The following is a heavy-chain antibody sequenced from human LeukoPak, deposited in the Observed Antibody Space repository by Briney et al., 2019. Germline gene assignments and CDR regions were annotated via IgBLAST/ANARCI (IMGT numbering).Heavy chain of an antibody. CDR3: AREVRSLHTIFWVMDV. CDR2: INPSGGST. J-gene: IGHJ6*03. V-gene: IGHV1-46*01. Sequence: ASVKVSCKASGYTFTSYYMHWVRQAPGQGLEWMGIINPSGGSTSYAQKFQGRVTMTRDTSTSTVYMELSSLRSEDTAVYYCAREVRSLHTIFWVMDVWGKGTTVTISS. D-gene: IGHD3-9*01. CDR1: GYTFTSYY.